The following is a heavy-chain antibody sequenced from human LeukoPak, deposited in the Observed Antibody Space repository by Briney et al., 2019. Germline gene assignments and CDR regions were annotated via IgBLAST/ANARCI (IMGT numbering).Heavy chain of an antibody. Sequence: GGSLRLSCAASGFIFSDDAMSWGRQAPGKRVGWGSTISGSAESTYYADSVRGRFTISSDRSKNTLYLQMNSLRAEDTAFYYCAKGSLYPSRAPLIEYWGLGTLVTVSS. CDR2: ISGSAEST. J-gene: IGHJ4*02. CDR1: GFIFSDDA. D-gene: IGHD2-8*01. CDR3: AKGSLYPSRAPLIEY. V-gene: IGHV3-23*01.